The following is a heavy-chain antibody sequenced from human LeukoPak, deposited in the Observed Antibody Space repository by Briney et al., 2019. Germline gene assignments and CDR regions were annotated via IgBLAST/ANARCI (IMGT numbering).Heavy chain of an antibody. J-gene: IGHJ4*02. CDR3: ARSFTDNFFFEN. D-gene: IGHD1-1*01. CDR1: GGSFSGYY. CDR2: INHSGST. V-gene: IGHV4-34*01. Sequence: SETLSLTCAVYGGSFSGYYWSWIRQPPGKGLEWIGEINHSGSTNYNPSLKSRVTISVDTSKNQFSLKLSSVTAADTAVYYCARSFTDNFFFENWGQGTLVTVSS.